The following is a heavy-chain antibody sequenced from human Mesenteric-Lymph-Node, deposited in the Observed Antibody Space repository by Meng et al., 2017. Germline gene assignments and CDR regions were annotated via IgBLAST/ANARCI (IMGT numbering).Heavy chain of an antibody. Sequence: ASVKVSCKASGYTFTDYYIHWVRQAPGQGLEWMGWINPKSGATKYAEKFEGRVTMTRDTSISTVYMVLSRLRSDDTARSYCARWVNTGFDSWGRGTLVTFPS. D-gene: IGHD4-17*01. CDR2: INPKSGAT. J-gene: IGHJ4*02. CDR1: GYTFTDYY. V-gene: IGHV1-2*02. CDR3: ARWVNTGFDS.